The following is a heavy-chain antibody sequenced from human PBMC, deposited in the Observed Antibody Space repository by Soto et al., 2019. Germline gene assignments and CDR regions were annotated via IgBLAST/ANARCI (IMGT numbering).Heavy chain of an antibody. CDR1: GGSISSSSYY. CDR2: IYYSGST. Sequence: QLQLQESGPGLVKPSETLSLTCTVSGGSISSSSYYWGWIRQPPGKGLEWIGSIYYSGSTYYNPSLKSRVTISVDTSKNQFSLKLSSVTAADTAVYYCARHPATGVFWSGYSLIDYWGQGTLVTVSS. D-gene: IGHD3-3*01. V-gene: IGHV4-39*01. CDR3: ARHPATGVFWSGYSLIDY. J-gene: IGHJ4*02.